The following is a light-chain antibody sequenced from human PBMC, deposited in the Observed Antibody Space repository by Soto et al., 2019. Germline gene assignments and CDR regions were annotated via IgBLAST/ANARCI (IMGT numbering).Light chain of an antibody. V-gene: IGKV3-15*01. Sequence: DTVLTQSPATLSVSQGERATLSCRASQNIKTNFAWYQHKPGQAPRLLIYGAFTGATGVPARFSGSGSGTEFTLTISRLQSEDFATYYCQQYDSWPRTFGQGTKVDIK. CDR3: QQYDSWPRT. CDR1: QNIKTN. CDR2: GAF. J-gene: IGKJ1*01.